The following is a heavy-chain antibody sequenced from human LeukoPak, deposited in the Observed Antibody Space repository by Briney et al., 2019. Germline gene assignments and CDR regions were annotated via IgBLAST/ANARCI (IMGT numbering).Heavy chain of an antibody. CDR1: GGSISSSTYY. D-gene: IGHD1-26*01. Sequence: SETLSLTCTLSGGSISSSTYYWGWIRQPPGKGLEWIGSIYYSGSTYYNPSLKSRVTISVDTSKNQFSLKLSSVTAADTAVYYCATRGSYSAFDIWGQGTMVTVSS. J-gene: IGHJ3*02. CDR3: ATRGSYSAFDI. V-gene: IGHV4-39*07. CDR2: IYYSGST.